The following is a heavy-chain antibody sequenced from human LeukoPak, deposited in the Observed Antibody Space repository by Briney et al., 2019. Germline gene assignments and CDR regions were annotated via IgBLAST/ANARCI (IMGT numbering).Heavy chain of an antibody. V-gene: IGHV3-9*01. J-gene: IGHJ3*02. CDR3: AKAPSGWTARRAFDI. CDR2: ISWNSGSI. D-gene: IGHD6-19*01. CDR1: GFTFDDYA. Sequence: GGSLRLSCAASGFTFDDYAMHWVRQAPGKGLEWVSGISWNSGSIGYADSVKGRFTISRDNAKNSLYLQMNSLRAEDTALYYCAKAPSGWTARRAFDIWGQGTMVTVSS.